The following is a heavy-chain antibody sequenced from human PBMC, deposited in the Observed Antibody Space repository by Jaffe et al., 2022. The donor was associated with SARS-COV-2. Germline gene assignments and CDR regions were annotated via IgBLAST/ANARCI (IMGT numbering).Heavy chain of an antibody. CDR2: IYPGDSDT. CDR3: ARLYPPGITIFGVVSPTFFDY. Sequence: EVQLVQSGAEVKKPGESLKISCKGSGYSFTSYWIGWVRQMPGKGLEWMGIIYPGDSDTRYSPSFQGQVTISADKSISTAYLQWSSLKASDTAMYYCARLYPPGITIFGVVSPTFFDYWGQGTLVTVSS. D-gene: IGHD3-3*01. CDR1: GYSFTSYW. J-gene: IGHJ4*02. V-gene: IGHV5-51*01.